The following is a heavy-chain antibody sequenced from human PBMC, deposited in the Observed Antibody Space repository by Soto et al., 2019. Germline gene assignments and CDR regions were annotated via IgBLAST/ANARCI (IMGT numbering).Heavy chain of an antibody. CDR2: ISYDGSNK. CDR1: GFTFSSYG. CDR3: AKGRYCISTSCYGYAAGFDS. V-gene: IGHV3-30*18. Sequence: PGGSLRLSCAASGFTFSSYGMHWVRQAPGKGLEWVAVISYDGSNKYYADSVKGRFTISRDNSNNTLYLQMNSLRAEDTAVYYCAKGRYCISTSCYGYAAGFDSWGQGT. J-gene: IGHJ5*01. D-gene: IGHD2-2*01.